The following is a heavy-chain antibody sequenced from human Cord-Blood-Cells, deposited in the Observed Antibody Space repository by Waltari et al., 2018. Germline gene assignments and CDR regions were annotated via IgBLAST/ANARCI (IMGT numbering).Heavy chain of an antibody. D-gene: IGHD3-10*01. J-gene: IGHJ4*02. CDR3: ASYYGSGSYYNDY. Sequence: QVQLQQRGAGLLKPSETLSLTCAVYGGSLSGYYWSWIRQAPGKGQEWIGEINHSGSTNDNPALKSRVTISVDTSKNQFSLKLCSVTAADTAVYYCASYYGSGSYYNDYWGQGTLVTVSS. V-gene: IGHV4-34*01. CDR1: GGSLSGYY. CDR2: INHSGST.